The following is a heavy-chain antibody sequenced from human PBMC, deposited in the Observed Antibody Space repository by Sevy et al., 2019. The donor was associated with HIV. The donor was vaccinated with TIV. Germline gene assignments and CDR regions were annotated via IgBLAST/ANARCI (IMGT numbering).Heavy chain of an antibody. Sequence: GGSLRLSCAASGFTFSNYEMNWVRQAPGKGLEWVSCISSSGSTISYADSVRGRFTISRDNAKNSLYLQMNSLRAEDTAVYYYARAGGAYIPELGYWGQGTLVTVSS. J-gene: IGHJ4*02. D-gene: IGHD1-26*01. V-gene: IGHV3-48*03. CDR1: GFTFSNYE. CDR3: ARAGGAYIPELGY. CDR2: ISSSGSTI.